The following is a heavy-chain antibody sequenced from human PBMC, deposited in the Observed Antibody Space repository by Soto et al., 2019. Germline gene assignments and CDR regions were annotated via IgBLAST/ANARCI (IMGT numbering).Heavy chain of an antibody. Sequence: SETLSLTCTVSGGSISSGGYYWSWIRQHPGKGLEWIGYIYYSGSTYYNPSLKSRVTISVDTSKNQFPLKLSSVTAAATAVYYCARTVPAARETYCYYGMDVWGQGTTVTVSS. V-gene: IGHV4-31*03. CDR1: GGSISSGGYY. J-gene: IGHJ6*02. CDR3: ARTVPAARETYCYYGMDV. D-gene: IGHD2-2*01. CDR2: IYYSGST.